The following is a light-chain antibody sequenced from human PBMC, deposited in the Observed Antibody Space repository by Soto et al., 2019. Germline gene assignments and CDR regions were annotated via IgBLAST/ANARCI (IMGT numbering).Light chain of an antibody. CDR3: CSYAGSRYV. J-gene: IGLJ1*01. V-gene: IGLV2-11*01. CDR1: SSDVGGYNY. Sequence: QSALTQPRSVSGSHGQSVTISCTGTSSDVGGYNYVSGYQQHPGKAPKLMIYDVSKRPSGVPDRFSGSKSGNTASLTISGLQAEDEADYYCCSYAGSRYVFGTGTKVTVL. CDR2: DVS.